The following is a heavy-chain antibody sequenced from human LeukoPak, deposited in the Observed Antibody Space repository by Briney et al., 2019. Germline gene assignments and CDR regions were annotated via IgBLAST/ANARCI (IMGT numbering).Heavy chain of an antibody. D-gene: IGHD1-1*01. CDR3: ARTTGTTSYMDV. Sequence: SVKVSCKASGGTFSSYAISWVRQAPGQGLEWMGGIIPIFGTANYAQKFQGRVTITTDESTSTAYMELSSLRSEDTAVYYCARTTGTTSYMDVWGKGTTVTVSS. J-gene: IGHJ6*03. CDR2: IIPIFGTA. V-gene: IGHV1-69*05. CDR1: GGTFSSYA.